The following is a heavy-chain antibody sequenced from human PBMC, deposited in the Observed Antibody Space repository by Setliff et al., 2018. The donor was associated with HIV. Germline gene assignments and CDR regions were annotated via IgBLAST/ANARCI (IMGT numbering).Heavy chain of an antibody. V-gene: IGHV3-73*01. D-gene: IGHD3-3*01. Sequence: PGGSLRLSCAASGFMYSDTAIHWVRQASGKGLEWVGRILNKNNNYATAYAVSLKGRFTISRDESRNILYLEMNNVNTEDTAVYYCTGSFLGFWGQGTLVTVSS. J-gene: IGHJ4*02. CDR1: GFMYSDTA. CDR2: ILNKNNNYAT. CDR3: TGSFLGF.